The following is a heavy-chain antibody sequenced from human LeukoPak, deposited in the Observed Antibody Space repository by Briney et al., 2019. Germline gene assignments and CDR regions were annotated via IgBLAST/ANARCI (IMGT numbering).Heavy chain of an antibody. CDR2: ISSNGGST. Sequence: PGGSLRLSCSASGFTFSSYAMRWVRQAPGKGLEYVSAISSNGGSTYYADSVKGRFTISRDNSKNTLYLQMSSLRAEDTAVYYCVKDLRYYYGSGSSDYWGQGTLVTVSS. CDR3: VKDLRYYYGSGSSDY. J-gene: IGHJ4*02. D-gene: IGHD3-10*01. V-gene: IGHV3-64D*09. CDR1: GFTFSSYA.